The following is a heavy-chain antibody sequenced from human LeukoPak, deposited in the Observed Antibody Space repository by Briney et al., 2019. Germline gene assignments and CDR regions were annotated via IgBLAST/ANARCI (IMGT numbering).Heavy chain of an antibody. D-gene: IGHD6-19*01. CDR2: IYYSGST. V-gene: IGHV4-59*01. CDR1: GGSISSYY. J-gene: IGHJ5*02. CDR3: ARDSSGWYHWFDP. Sequence: SETLSLTCTVSGGSISSYYWSWIRQPPGKGLEWIGYIYYSGSTNYNPSLKSRVTISVDTSKNQFSLKLSSVTAADTAVYYCARDSSGWYHWFDPWGQGTLVTVSS.